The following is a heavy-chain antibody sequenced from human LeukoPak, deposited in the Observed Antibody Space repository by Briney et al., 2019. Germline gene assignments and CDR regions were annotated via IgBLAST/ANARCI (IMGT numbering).Heavy chain of an antibody. J-gene: IGHJ4*02. CDR1: GDSVSSNSVA. V-gene: IGHV6-1*01. Sequence: QTLSLTCAISGDSVSSNSVAWSWIRQSPSRGLEWLGRSYYRSKWYNDYAVSVKSRITINPDTSKNQFSLQLNSVTPEDTAVYYCARAMGLAAAGHRAFDYWGQGTLVTVSS. D-gene: IGHD6-13*01. CDR3: ARAMGLAAAGHRAFDY. CDR2: SYYRSKWYN.